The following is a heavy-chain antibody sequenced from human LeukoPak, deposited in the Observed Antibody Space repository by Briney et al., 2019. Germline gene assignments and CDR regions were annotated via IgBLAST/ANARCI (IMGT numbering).Heavy chain of an antibody. J-gene: IGHJ6*03. V-gene: IGHV1-69*05. CDR3: ARAAGGSPYYYYYYYMDV. CDR1: GGTFSSYA. CDR2: IIPIFGTA. D-gene: IGHD1-26*01. Sequence: ASVKVSCKASGGTFSSYAISWVRQAPGQGLEWMGGIIPIFGTANYAQKFQGRVTITTDESTSTAYMELSSLRSEDTAVYYCARAAGGSPYYYYYYYMDVWGKGTTVTVSS.